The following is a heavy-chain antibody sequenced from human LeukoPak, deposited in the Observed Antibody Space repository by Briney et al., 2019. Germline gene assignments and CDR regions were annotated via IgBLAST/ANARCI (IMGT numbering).Heavy chain of an antibody. V-gene: IGHV4-34*01. Sequence: SETLSLTCAVYGGSFSGYYWSWIRQPPGKGLEWIGEINHSGSTNYNPSLKSRVTISVDTSKNQFSLKLSSVTAADTAVYYCARHLSSGYERNYFDYWGQGTLVTVSS. CDR3: ARHLSSGYERNYFDY. CDR2: INHSGST. CDR1: GGSFSGYY. J-gene: IGHJ4*02. D-gene: IGHD5-12*01.